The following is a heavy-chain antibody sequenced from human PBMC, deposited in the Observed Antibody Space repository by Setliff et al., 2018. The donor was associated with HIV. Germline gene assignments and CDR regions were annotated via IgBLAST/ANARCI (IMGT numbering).Heavy chain of an antibody. CDR2: IYTSGST. D-gene: IGHD3-9*01. V-gene: IGHV4-4*08. Sequence: PSETLSLTCTVSGGSISNYYWSWIRQPPGKGLEWIGYIYTSGSTDYNPSLKSRVTISVDTSKNQFSLKLSSVNAADTAVYYCARGGVLRYFDWAYWGQGTLVTVSS. CDR3: ARGGVLRYFDWAY. CDR1: GGSISNYY. J-gene: IGHJ4*02.